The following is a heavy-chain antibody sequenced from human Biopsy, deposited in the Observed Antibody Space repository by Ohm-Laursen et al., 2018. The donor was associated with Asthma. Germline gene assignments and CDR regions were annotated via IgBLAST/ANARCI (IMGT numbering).Heavy chain of an antibody. CDR1: GYTFINYA. CDR2: INAANGNT. CDR3: ARTYFDFLTGQVHDAFAM. J-gene: IGHJ3*02. Sequence: ASVKASCKASGYTFINYAIHWVRQAPGHSLEWMGWINAANGNTKYSQKFQGRLTISRDTSASTAYMDLSSLRSEDTAVYYCARTYFDFLTGQVHDAFAMWGQGTMVTVSS. D-gene: IGHD3-9*01. V-gene: IGHV1-3*01.